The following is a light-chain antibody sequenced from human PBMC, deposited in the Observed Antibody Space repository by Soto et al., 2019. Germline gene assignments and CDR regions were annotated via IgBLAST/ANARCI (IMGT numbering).Light chain of an antibody. CDR1: ASNIGRDP. V-gene: IGLV1-44*01. J-gene: IGLJ1*01. Sequence: QSALTQPPAASGAPGQRVTISWSGSASNIGRDPVNWYQQVPGTAPKLLIYENNHRPSGVPDRFSGSKSRTSASLVISGLQSEDEADYCCAGWDGSLKGFVFGTGTTATVL. CDR2: ENN. CDR3: AGWDGSLKGFV.